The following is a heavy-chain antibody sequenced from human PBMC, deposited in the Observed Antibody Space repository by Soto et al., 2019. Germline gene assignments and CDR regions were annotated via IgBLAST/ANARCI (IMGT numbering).Heavy chain of an antibody. CDR2: IGTAGDT. CDR3: ARMRVGAFDI. Sequence: GGSLRLSCAPSGFTFSNYDMRWVREATGKGLEWVSAIGTAGDTYYPGSVKGRFTISRENAKNSLYLQMNSLRAGDTAVYYCARMRVGAFDIWGQGTMVTVSS. CDR1: GFTFSNYD. V-gene: IGHV3-13*01. J-gene: IGHJ3*02.